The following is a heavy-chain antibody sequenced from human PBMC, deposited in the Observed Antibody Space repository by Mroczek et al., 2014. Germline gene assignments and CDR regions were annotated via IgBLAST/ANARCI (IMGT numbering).Heavy chain of an antibody. D-gene: IGHD6-19*01. J-gene: IGHJ4*02. CDR2: INHSGST. CDR1: GGSFSGYY. V-gene: IGHV4-34*01. Sequence: QVQRRSRGAGLLKPSETLSLTCAVYGGSFSGYYWSWIRQPPGKGLEWIGEINHSGSTNYNPSLKSRVTISVDTSKNQFSLKLSSVTAADTAVYYCARGWEYSSGWYGGGVGYWGQGTLVTVSS. CDR3: ARGWEYSSGWYGGGVGY.